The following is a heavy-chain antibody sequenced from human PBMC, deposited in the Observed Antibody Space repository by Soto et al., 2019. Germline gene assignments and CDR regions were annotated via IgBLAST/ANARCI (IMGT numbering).Heavy chain of an antibody. J-gene: IGHJ4*02. Sequence: PSETLSVTCTVSGGSVSSNSYSWGWIRQSPGKGLEWIGTIYSSENTHYNPSLLSRVTISVDRSKNQFSLKLSSVTAADTAVYYCARAGGLGAVAVDYWGQGTLVTVSS. V-gene: IGHV4-39*07. CDR3: ARAGGLGAVAVDY. CDR1: GGSVSSNSYS. CDR2: IYSSENT. D-gene: IGHD6-19*01.